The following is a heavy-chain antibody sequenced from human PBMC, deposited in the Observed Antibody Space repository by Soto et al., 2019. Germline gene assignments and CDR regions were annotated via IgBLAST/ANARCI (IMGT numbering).Heavy chain of an antibody. CDR2: IFSNGEK. CDR1: GFSLSNARMG. J-gene: IGHJ6*02. V-gene: IGHV2-26*01. D-gene: IGHD3-16*01. CDR3: ARFLTFSYGMDV. Sequence: GSGPTLVNPTETLTLTCTVSGFSLSNARMGVSWIRQPPGKALEWLAHIFSNGEKSYSTSLKSRLTISKDTSKSQVVLTMTNMDPVDTATYYCARFLTFSYGMDVWGQGTTVTVSS.